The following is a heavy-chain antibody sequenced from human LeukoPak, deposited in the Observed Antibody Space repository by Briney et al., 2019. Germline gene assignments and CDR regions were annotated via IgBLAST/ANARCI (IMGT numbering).Heavy chain of an antibody. CDR1: GGTFSSYA. CDR2: IIPIFGTA. J-gene: IGHJ6*03. Sequence: ASVKVSCKASGGTFSSYAISWVRQAPGQGLEWMGGIIPIFGTANYAQKFQGRVTITADESTSTAYMELSSLRSEDTAVYYCARAYGAGFYYYYMDVWGKGTTVTVSS. D-gene: IGHD2-8*01. V-gene: IGHV1-69*13. CDR3: ARAYGAGFYYYYMDV.